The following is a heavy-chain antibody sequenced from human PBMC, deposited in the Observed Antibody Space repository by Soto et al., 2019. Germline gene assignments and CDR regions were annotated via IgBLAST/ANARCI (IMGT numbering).Heavy chain of an antibody. CDR2: IRPDGSEA. J-gene: IGHJ4*02. CDR3: AREGWGSLLDH. CDR1: GFTFSTYW. D-gene: IGHD7-27*01. V-gene: IGHV3-7*04. Sequence: EVQLVESGGDLVQPGGSLRLSCAASGFTFSTYWMTWVRQVPGKGLGWGAHIRPDGSEAGYVDSVKGRFTISRDNDKNSLHLHMSSLRVDDTAVYYCAREGWGSLLDHWGLGTLVTVSS.